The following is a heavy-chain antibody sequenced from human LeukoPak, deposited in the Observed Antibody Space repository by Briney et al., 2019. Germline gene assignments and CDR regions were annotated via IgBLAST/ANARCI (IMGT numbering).Heavy chain of an antibody. CDR1: GFTSRSYW. CDR3: AKGSVAAVVTFIDF. Sequence: GGSLRLSCAASGFTSRSYWMHWLRQAPGKGLEWVSVISGSGGSTYYADSVKGRFTISRDNSKNTLFLQMNGLRAEDTAVYYCAKGSVAAVVTFIDFWGQGTLVTVSS. J-gene: IGHJ4*02. D-gene: IGHD6-13*01. CDR2: ISGSGGST. V-gene: IGHV3-23*01.